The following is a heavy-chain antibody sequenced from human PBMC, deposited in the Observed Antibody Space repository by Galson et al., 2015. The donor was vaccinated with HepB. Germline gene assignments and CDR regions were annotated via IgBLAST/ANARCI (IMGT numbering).Heavy chain of an antibody. V-gene: IGHV1-69*13. D-gene: IGHD3-3*01. CDR3: ARTYYDFWSGYAGAGTQYNWFDP. CDR2: IIPILGTA. Sequence: SVKVSCKASGGTFSSYAISWVRQAPGQGLEWMGGIIPILGTANYAQKFQGRVTITADESTSTAYMELSSLRSEDTAVYYCARTYYDFWSGYAGAGTQYNWFDPWGQGTLVTVSS. CDR1: GGTFSSYA. J-gene: IGHJ5*02.